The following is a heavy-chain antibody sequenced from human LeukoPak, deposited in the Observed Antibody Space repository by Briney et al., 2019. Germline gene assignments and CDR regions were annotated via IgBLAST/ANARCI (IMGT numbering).Heavy chain of an antibody. CDR1: GFTFSSYG. CDR3: AKKDGTTLLFDY. J-gene: IGHJ4*02. CDR2: ISGSGGKT. D-gene: IGHD1-1*01. Sequence: QPGGTLRLSCTASGFTFSSYGMSWVRRAPGKGLEWVSSISGSGGKTDYADSVKGRFTISRDNSKNTLYLQMNSLRAEDTAVYYCAKKDGTTLLFDYWGQGTLVTVSS. V-gene: IGHV3-23*01.